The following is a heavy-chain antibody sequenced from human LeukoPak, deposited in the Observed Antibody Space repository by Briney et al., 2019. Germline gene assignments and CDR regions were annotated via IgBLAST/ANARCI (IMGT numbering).Heavy chain of an antibody. CDR2: IYYSWST. J-gene: IGHJ5*02. Sequence: SQTLSLTCTVSGGSISSGDYYWSWIPQPPGKGLEWLGYIYYSWSTYYNPSLKSRVTISVDTSKNQFSLKLSSVTAADTAVYYCARGSSSSGWFDPWGQGTLVTVSS. CDR1: GGSISSGDYY. D-gene: IGHD6-6*01. CDR3: ARGSSSSGWFDP. V-gene: IGHV4-30-4*01.